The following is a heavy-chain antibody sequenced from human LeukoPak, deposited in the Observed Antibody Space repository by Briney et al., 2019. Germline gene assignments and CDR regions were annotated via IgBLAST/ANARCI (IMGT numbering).Heavy chain of an antibody. V-gene: IGHV4-39*01. J-gene: IGHJ6*03. Sequence: SETLSLTCTVSGGSISSSSYYWGWIRQPPGKGLEWIGSIYYSGSTYYNPSLKSRVTISVDTSKNQFSLKLSSVTAADTAVYYCARSDTIFGAGYYYYYMDVWGKGTTVTVSS. CDR1: GGSISSSSYY. D-gene: IGHD3-3*01. CDR3: ARSDTIFGAGYYYYYMDV. CDR2: IYYSGST.